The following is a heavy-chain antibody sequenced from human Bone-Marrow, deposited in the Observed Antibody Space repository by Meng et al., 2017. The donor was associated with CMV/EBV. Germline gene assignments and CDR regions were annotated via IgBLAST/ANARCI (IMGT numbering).Heavy chain of an antibody. CDR1: GFTFSRYW. D-gene: IGHD2-15*01. V-gene: IGHV3-7*03. J-gene: IGHJ4*02. CDR2: IKEDGSDR. Sequence: GESLKISCAASGFTFSRYWVSWVRQAPGKGLEWVANIKEDGSDRYYVDSVKGRFTISRDNAKNSLYLQMNSLRAEDKAVYYCARVCSGGSCYNYWGQGTLVTVSS. CDR3: ARVCSGGSCYNY.